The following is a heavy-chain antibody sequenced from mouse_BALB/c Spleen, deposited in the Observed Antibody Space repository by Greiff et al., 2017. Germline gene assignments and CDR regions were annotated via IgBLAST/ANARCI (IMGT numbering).Heavy chain of an antibody. J-gene: IGHJ4*01. CDR1: GFSLTSYG. Sequence: VKLMESGPGLVAPSQSLSITCTVSGFSLTSYGVHWVRQPPGKGLEWLGVIWAGGSTNYNSALMSRLSISKDNSKSQVFLKMNSLQTDDTAMYYCARDQGYDDPYYAMDYWGQGTSVTVSS. D-gene: IGHD2-14*01. CDR2: IWAGGST. V-gene: IGHV2-9*02. CDR3: ARDQGYDDPYYAMDY.